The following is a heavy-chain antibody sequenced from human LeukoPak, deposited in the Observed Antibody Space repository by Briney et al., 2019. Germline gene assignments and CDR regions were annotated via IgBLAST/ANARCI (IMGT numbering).Heavy chain of an antibody. V-gene: IGHV1-69*06. J-gene: IGHJ5*02. D-gene: IGHD3-3*01. CDR2: IIPIFGTA. Sequence: ASVKVSCKASGGTFSSYAISWVRQAPGQGLEWMGGIIPIFGTANYAQKFQGRVTITADKSTSTAYMELSSLRSEDTAVYYCARQTGDYDFWSGYYGGFGWFDPWGQGTLVTVSS. CDR3: ARQTGDYDFWSGYYGGFGWFDP. CDR1: GGTFSSYA.